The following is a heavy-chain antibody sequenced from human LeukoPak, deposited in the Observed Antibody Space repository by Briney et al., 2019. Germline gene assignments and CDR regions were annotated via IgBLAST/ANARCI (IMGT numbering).Heavy chain of an antibody. D-gene: IGHD6-13*01. Sequence: ASVKVSCKASGYTFTSYDINWVRQATGQGLEWMGWMNPNSGNTGYAQKFQGRVTITRNTSISTAYMELSSLRSEDTAVYYCARDPYSSSWPIDYWGQGTLVTVSS. CDR1: GYTFTSYD. V-gene: IGHV1-8*03. CDR3: ARDPYSSSWPIDY. J-gene: IGHJ4*02. CDR2: MNPNSGNT.